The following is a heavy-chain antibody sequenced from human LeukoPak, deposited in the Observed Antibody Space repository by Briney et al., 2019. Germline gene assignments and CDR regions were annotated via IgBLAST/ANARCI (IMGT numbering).Heavy chain of an antibody. CDR3: ARGGRSDYYGSGSYPMDY. CDR1: GFTFSSYW. D-gene: IGHD3-10*01. J-gene: IGHJ4*02. Sequence: LGGSLRLSCAASGFTFSSYWMHWVRQAPGKGLVWVSRINSDGSSISYADSVKGRFTISRDNAKNTLYVQMNSLRAEDTAVYYCARGGRSDYYGSGSYPMDYWGQGTLVTVSS. CDR2: INSDGSSI. V-gene: IGHV3-74*01.